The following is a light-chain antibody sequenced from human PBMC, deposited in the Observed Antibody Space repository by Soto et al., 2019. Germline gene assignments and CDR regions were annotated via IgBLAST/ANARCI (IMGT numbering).Light chain of an antibody. CDR1: QSIGTA. CDR3: QQYNILLT. CDR2: RAS. Sequence: DIQMTQSPSTLSASVGDRVTITCRASQSIGTALAWYQQKPGKAPNLPLYRASNLESGVPSRVSGSGSGTDFILAISSLQPDDLATYYCQQYNILLTFGQGTKLEIK. V-gene: IGKV1-5*03. J-gene: IGKJ2*01.